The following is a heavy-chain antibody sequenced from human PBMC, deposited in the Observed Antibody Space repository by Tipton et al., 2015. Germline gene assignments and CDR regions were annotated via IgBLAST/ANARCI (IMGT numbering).Heavy chain of an antibody. J-gene: IGHJ4*02. CDR3: VRGGAVSGQRTPFDY. CDR1: GYTFITYN. Sequence: QSGAEVKKPGASVRVSCKASGYTFITYNMHWVRQAPGQGLEWMGFINPRGGTITNTQSFQGRVTLTRDTSTSTVYVELTSLRSEDTAMYYCVRGGAVSGQRTPFDYWGQGTLVTVSS. V-gene: IGHV1-46*03. D-gene: IGHD1-26*01. CDR2: INPRGGTI.